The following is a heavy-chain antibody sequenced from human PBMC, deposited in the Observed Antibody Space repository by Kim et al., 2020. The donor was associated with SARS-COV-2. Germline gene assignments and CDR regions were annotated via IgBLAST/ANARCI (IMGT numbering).Heavy chain of an antibody. V-gene: IGHV1-46*01. Sequence: ASVKVSCKASGYTFTSYYMHWVRQAPGQGLEWMGIINPSGGSTSYAQKFQGRVTMTRDTSTSTVYMELSSLRSEDTAVYYCARVSANCGGDCYPSDYWGQGTLVTVSS. CDR3: ARVSANCGGDCYPSDY. D-gene: IGHD2-21*02. CDR2: INPSGGST. J-gene: IGHJ4*02. CDR1: GYTFTSYY.